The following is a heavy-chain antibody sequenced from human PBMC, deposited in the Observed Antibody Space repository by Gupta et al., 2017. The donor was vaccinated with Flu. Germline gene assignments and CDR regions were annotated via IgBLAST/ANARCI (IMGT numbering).Heavy chain of an antibody. J-gene: IGHJ4*02. D-gene: IGHD1-26*01. V-gene: IGHV4-39*01. CDR2: IYYSGST. Sequence: QLQLQESGPGLVKPSETLSLTCTVSGGSISSSSYYWGWIRQPPGKGLEWIGSIYYSGSTYYNPSLKSRVTISVDTSKNQFSLKLSSVTAADTAVYYCARHPSFGWELPHWGQGTLVTVSS. CDR1: GGSISSSSYY. CDR3: ARHPSFGWELPH.